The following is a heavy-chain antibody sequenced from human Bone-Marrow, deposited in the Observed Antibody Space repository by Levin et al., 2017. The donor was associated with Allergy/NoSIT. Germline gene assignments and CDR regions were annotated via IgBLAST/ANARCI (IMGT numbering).Heavy chain of an antibody. Sequence: ASVKVSCKASGYTFTSYAMHWVRQAPGQRLEWMGWINAGNGNTKYSQKFQGRVTITRDTSASTAYMELSSLRSEDTAVYYCARAPSNTYYYDSSGYRTQYNWFDPWGQGTLVTVSS. CDR3: ARAPSNTYYYDSSGYRTQYNWFDP. D-gene: IGHD3-22*01. J-gene: IGHJ5*02. V-gene: IGHV1-3*01. CDR2: INAGNGNT. CDR1: GYTFTSYA.